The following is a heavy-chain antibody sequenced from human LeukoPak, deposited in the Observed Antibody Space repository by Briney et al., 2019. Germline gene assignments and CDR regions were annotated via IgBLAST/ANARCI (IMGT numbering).Heavy chain of an antibody. CDR2: ISYDGYMK. CDR3: VRESVDGSGSGAFDI. D-gene: IGHD3-10*01. V-gene: IGHV3-30*04. CDR1: GFTFSNYA. Sequence: GGSLRLSCAASGFTFSNYAMHWVPQAPGQGLEWVAFISYDGYMKYYADSVKGRFTISRDSSKNTLYLQMNSLRAEDTAVYYCVRESVDGSGSGAFDIWGQGTMVSVSS. J-gene: IGHJ3*02.